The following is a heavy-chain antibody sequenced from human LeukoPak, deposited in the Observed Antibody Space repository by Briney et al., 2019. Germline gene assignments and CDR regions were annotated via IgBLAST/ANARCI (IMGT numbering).Heavy chain of an antibody. J-gene: IGHJ4*02. CDR3: AKDSSSRLTIFDY. V-gene: IGHV3-9*01. D-gene: IGHD6-13*01. CDR1: GFTFDDYA. Sequence: PGRSLRLSCAASGFTFDDYAMHWVRPAPGKGLEWVSGISWNSGSIGYADSVKGRFTISRDNAKNSLYLQMNSLRAEDTALYYCAKDSSSRLTIFDYWGQGTLVTVSS. CDR2: ISWNSGSI.